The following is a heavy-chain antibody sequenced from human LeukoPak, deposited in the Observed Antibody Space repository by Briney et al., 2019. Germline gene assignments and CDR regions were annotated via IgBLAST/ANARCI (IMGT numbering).Heavy chain of an antibody. V-gene: IGHV3-23*01. D-gene: IGHD3-10*01. CDR3: AKRDPRDYGYYY. J-gene: IGHJ4*02. CDR2: ISGSGGST. Sequence: GGSLRLSCGASGFTFSDYGMHWVRQAPGKGLEWVSAISGSGGSTYYADSVKGRFTISRDNSKNTLYLQMNSLRAEDTAVYYCAKRDPRDYGYYYWGQGTLVTVSS. CDR1: GFTFSDYG.